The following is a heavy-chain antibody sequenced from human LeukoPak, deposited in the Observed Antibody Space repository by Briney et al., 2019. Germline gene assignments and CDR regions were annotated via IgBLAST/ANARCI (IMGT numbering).Heavy chain of an antibody. D-gene: IGHD6-19*01. CDR1: GFPLSSYA. CDR3: ARGSSSGWYYYFDC. CDR2: IKQDGSER. Sequence: GGSLRLSCAASGFPLSSYAMSWVRQAPGKGLEWVANIKQDGSERYYVDSVKGRFTISRDNAKNSLYLQMSSLRAEDTALYYCARGSSSGWYYYFDCWGQGALVTVSS. V-gene: IGHV3-7*01. J-gene: IGHJ4*02.